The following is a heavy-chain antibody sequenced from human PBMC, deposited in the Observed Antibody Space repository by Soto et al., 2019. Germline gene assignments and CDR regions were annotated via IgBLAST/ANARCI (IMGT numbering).Heavy chain of an antibody. V-gene: IGHV3-21*01. J-gene: IGHJ3*02. Sequence: GGSLRLSCAASGFTFSSYSMNWVRQAPGKGLEWVSSISSSSSYIYYADSVKGRFTISRDNAKDSLYLQMNSLRAEDTAVYYCARDPYCSGGSCYHDAFDIWGQGTMVTVSS. D-gene: IGHD2-15*01. CDR2: ISSSSSYI. CDR3: ARDPYCSGGSCYHDAFDI. CDR1: GFTFSSYS.